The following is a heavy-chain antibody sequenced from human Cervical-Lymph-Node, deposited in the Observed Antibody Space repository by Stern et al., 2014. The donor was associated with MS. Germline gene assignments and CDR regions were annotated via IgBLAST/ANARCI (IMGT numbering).Heavy chain of an antibody. CDR2: ISYDGSNK. CDR3: ARDRWRGLYYGMDV. V-gene: IGHV3-30*01. CDR1: GFTFSSYA. J-gene: IGHJ6*02. D-gene: IGHD5-24*01. Sequence: VQLLESGGGVVQPGRSLRLSCAASGFTFSSYAMHWVRQAPGKGLEWVAGISYDGSNKYYADSVKGRFTISRDNSKNTLYLQMNSLRAEDTAVYYCARDRWRGLYYGMDVWGQGTTVTVSS.